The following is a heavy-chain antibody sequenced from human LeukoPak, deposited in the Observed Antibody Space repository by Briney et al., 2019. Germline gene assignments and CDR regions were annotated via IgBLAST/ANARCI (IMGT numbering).Heavy chain of an antibody. CDR2: ISWNSGSI. Sequence: PGGSLRLSCAASGFTFDDYAMHWVRQAPGKGLEWVSGISWNSGSIGYADSVKGRFTISRDNAKNSLYLQMNSLRAEDTALYYCAKDKSHHYYGSGSYYVYWGQGTLVTVSS. CDR3: AKDKSHHYYGSGSYYVY. CDR1: GFTFDDYA. V-gene: IGHV3-9*01. J-gene: IGHJ4*02. D-gene: IGHD3-10*01.